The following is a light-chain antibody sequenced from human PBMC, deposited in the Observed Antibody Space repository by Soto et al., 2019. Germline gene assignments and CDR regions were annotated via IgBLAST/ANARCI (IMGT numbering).Light chain of an antibody. CDR3: QQRSNWPPGGT. Sequence: EIVLTQSPATLSLSPGERATLSCRASQSVSSYLAWYQQKPGQAPRLLIYDASNRATGIPARFSGSGSGTDFTLTISSLEPEDFAVYYCQQRSNWPPGGTFGQGTRWISN. CDR2: DAS. J-gene: IGKJ1*01. CDR1: QSVSSY. V-gene: IGKV3-11*01.